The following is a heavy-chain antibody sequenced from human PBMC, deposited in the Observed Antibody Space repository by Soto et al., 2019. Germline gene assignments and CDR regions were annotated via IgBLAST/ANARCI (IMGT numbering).Heavy chain of an antibody. CDR3: AREHSSSWRFDY. CDR2: MNPNSGNT. J-gene: IGHJ4*02. CDR1: GYTFTSYD. D-gene: IGHD6-13*01. V-gene: IGHV1-8*01. Sequence: QVQLVQSGAEVKKHGASVKVSCKSSGYTFTSYDINWLRQATGQGLEWMGWMNPNSGNTGYAQKLQGRVTMTRNTAISTAYMDLSSLRSADTVGYYCAREHSSSWRFDYWGQGTLVTVSS.